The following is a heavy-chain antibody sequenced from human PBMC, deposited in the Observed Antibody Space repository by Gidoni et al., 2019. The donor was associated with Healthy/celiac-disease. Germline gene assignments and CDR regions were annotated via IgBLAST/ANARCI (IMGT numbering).Heavy chain of an antibody. D-gene: IGHD3-10*01. CDR2: IDQSGST. CDR1: GGSISSSNW. J-gene: IGHJ5*02. V-gene: IGHV4-4*02. Sequence: QVQLQESGPGLGTPSGTLSLTCAVYGGSISSSNWWSWVRQPPGNGLEWIGEIDQSGSTNYNPSRKIRVTISVDKSKNQFSLKLSSVTAADTAVYYCARVRNRSWFDPWGQGTLVTVSS. CDR3: ARVRNRSWFDP.